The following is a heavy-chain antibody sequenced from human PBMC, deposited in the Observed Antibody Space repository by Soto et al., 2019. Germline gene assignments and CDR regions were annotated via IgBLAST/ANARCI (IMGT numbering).Heavy chain of an antibody. D-gene: IGHD2-8*01. Sequence: EVQLLESGGGLVQPGGSLRLSCAASGFTFSSYAMSWVRQAPGKGLEWVSAISGSGGSTYYADSVKGRFTISRDNSKNTLYLQMNSLRPEDTAVYYCAREVGWAGTSNGVCIPPSLFMDVWGQGTTVTVSS. CDR1: GFTFSSYA. J-gene: IGHJ6*02. CDR3: AREVGWAGTSNGVCIPPSLFMDV. V-gene: IGHV3-23*01. CDR2: ISGSGGST.